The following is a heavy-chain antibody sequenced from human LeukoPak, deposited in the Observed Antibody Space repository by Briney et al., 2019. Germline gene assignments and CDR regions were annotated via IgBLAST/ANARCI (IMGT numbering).Heavy chain of an antibody. V-gene: IGHV4-4*02. CDR1: GGSISSSNW. CDR3: ARGITIFGVVIPTYGMDV. CDR2: IYHSGST. Sequence: SETLSLTCAVSGGSISSSNWWSWVRQPPGKGLEWIGEIYHSGSTNYNPSLKSRVTISVDTSKNQLSLKLSSVTAADTAVYYCARGITIFGVVIPTYGMDVWGQGTTVTVSS. J-gene: IGHJ6*02. D-gene: IGHD3-3*01.